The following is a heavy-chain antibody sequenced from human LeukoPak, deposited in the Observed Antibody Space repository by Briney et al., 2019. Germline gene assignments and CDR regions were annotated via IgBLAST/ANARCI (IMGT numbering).Heavy chain of an antibody. Sequence: GGSLRLSCAASGFTFSSSAMSWVRQVPGKGLEWVSGISASGGSTNYADSVRGRFTISRDNSKNTLYLQMNSLRAEDTAVYYCARDRYYYGMDVWGQGTTVTVSS. CDR2: ISASGGST. V-gene: IGHV3-23*01. J-gene: IGHJ6*02. CDR3: ARDRYYYGMDV. CDR1: GFTFSSSA.